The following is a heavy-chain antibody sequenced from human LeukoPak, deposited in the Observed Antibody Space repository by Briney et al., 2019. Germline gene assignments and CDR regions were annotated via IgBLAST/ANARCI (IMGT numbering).Heavy chain of an antibody. V-gene: IGHV3-7*01. J-gene: IGHJ5*02. Sequence: GESLRLSCAASGFTFSSYWMGWVRQAPGMGLEWVATIKQDGSEKYYLDSVKGRFTISRDNAKNSLFLQMNSLRAEDTAVYYCAGARGWEFSSWGQGTLVTVSS. CDR1: GFTFSSYW. CDR3: AGARGWEFSS. D-gene: IGHD1-26*01. CDR2: IKQDGSEK.